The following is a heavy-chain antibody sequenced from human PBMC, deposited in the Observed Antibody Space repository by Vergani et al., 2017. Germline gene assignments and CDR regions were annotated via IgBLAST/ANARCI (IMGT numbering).Heavy chain of an antibody. Sequence: QVQLVQSGAEVKKPGASVKVSCKASGYTFTGYYMHWVRQAPGQGLEWMGWINPNSGGTNYAQKFQGRVTMTRDTSISTAYMERSRLRYDDTAVYYCARDKWHYYDSSGYTPFDYWGQGTLVTVSS. CDR2: INPNSGGT. D-gene: IGHD3-22*01. CDR3: ARDKWHYYDSSGYTPFDY. CDR1: GYTFTGYY. J-gene: IGHJ4*02. V-gene: IGHV1-2*02.